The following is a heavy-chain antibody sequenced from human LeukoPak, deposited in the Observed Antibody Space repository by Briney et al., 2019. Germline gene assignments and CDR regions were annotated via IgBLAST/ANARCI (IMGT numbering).Heavy chain of an antibody. CDR2: INHRGSA. CDR1: GASLSPYY. V-gene: IGHV4-34*01. CDR3: ARLRITNSSGWYYFDY. D-gene: IGHD6-19*01. Sequence: SETLSLTCVVYGASLSPYYWSWVRQPPGKGLEWIGEINHRGSANYNPSLKSRVTILVDTSKNQFSLKMTSVTAADTAMYYCARLRITNSSGWYYFDYWGQGTLVTVSS. J-gene: IGHJ4*02.